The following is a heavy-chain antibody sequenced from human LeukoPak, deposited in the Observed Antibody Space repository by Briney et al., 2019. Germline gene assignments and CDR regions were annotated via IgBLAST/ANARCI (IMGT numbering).Heavy chain of an antibody. Sequence: GGSLRLSCAASGFTFSSYSINWVRQAPGKGLEWVSSISSSSSYIYYADSVKGRFTISRDNAKNSLYLQMNSLRAEDTAVYYCARDVGYDSSLRHDYWGQGTLVTVSS. D-gene: IGHD3-22*01. CDR2: ISSSSSYI. CDR1: GFTFSSYS. V-gene: IGHV3-21*01. J-gene: IGHJ4*02. CDR3: ARDVGYDSSLRHDY.